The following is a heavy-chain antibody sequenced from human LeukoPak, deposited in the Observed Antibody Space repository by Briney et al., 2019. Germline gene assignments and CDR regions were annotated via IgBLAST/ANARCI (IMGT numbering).Heavy chain of an antibody. D-gene: IGHD2-2*02. CDR3: AREYLNAFDV. J-gene: IGHJ3*01. Sequence: GGSLRLSCATSGFTVSDYDMSWIRQAPGKGLEWVSYFSSSGITRYYADSVKGRFTISRDNAKNSPYLQMNSLRAEDTAVYYCAREYLNAFDVWGQGTMLTVSS. CDR1: GFTVSDYD. CDR2: FSSSGITR. V-gene: IGHV3-11*04.